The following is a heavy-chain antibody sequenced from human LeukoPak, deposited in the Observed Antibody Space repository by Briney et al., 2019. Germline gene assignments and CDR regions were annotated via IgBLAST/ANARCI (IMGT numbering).Heavy chain of an antibody. Sequence: GESLKISCKGSGYTFTSYGISWVRRAPGQGREWMGWISAYNGNTNYAQQLQGRVTMTTDTSTSTAYMELRSLRSDDTAVYYCARDKKYQLLHHLDLWGRGTLVTVSS. CDR1: GYTFTSYG. D-gene: IGHD2-2*01. V-gene: IGHV1-18*01. CDR2: ISAYNGNT. CDR3: ARDKKYQLLHHLDL. J-gene: IGHJ2*01.